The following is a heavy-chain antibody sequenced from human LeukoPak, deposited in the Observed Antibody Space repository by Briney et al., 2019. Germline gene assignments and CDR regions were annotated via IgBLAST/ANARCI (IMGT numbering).Heavy chain of an antibody. CDR1: GYTFTSYD. J-gene: IGHJ4*02. CDR2: MNPNSGNT. CDR3: ARVFDSSGYYPYYFDY. D-gene: IGHD3-22*01. V-gene: IGHV1-8*01. Sequence: GASVKVSCKASGYTFTSYDINWVRQATGQGLEWMGWMNPNSGNTGYAQKVQGRVTMTRNPSISTAYMELSSLRSEDTAVYYCARVFDSSGYYPYYFDYWGQGTLVTVSS.